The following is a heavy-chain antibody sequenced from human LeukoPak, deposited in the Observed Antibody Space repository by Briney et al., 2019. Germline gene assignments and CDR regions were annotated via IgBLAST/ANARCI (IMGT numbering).Heavy chain of an antibody. CDR1: GFTFSSYE. CDR3: ARADSGSHYYYYYYMDV. D-gene: IGHD3-22*01. J-gene: IGHJ6*03. Sequence: GGSLRLSCAASGFTFSSYEMNWVRQAPGKGLEWVSYISSSGSTIYYADSVKGRFTISRDNAKNSLYLQMNSLRAEDTAVYYCARADSGSHYYYYYYMDVWGKGTTVTVSS. V-gene: IGHV3-48*03. CDR2: ISSSGSTI.